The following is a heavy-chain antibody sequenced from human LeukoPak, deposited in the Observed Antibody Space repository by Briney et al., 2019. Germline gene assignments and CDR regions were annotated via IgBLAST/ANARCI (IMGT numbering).Heavy chain of an antibody. Sequence: GGSLRLSCAASGFTFDDYAMHWVRQAPGKGLEWVSGISWNSGSIGYADSVKGRFTISRDNAKNSLYLQMNSLRAEDTAVYYCARDLWEAGERFDYWGQGTLVTVSS. CDR1: GFTFDDYA. V-gene: IGHV3-9*01. CDR2: ISWNSGSI. J-gene: IGHJ4*02. D-gene: IGHD1-1*01. CDR3: ARDLWEAGERFDY.